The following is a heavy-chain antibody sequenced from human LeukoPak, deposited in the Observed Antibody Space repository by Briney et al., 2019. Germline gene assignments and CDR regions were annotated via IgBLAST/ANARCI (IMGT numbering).Heavy chain of an antibody. CDR2: IRFTGSYI. CDR1: GFTFSSYS. Sequence: GGSLRLSCAASGFTFSSYSMNWVRQAPGRGLEWVSSIRFTGSYIYYADSVKGRFTISRDDAKNLLSLQMNSLRAEDTALYYCVKDRDFWSGLDVWGQGTTVTVSS. J-gene: IGHJ6*02. CDR3: VKDRDFWSGLDV. V-gene: IGHV3-21*04. D-gene: IGHD3-3*01.